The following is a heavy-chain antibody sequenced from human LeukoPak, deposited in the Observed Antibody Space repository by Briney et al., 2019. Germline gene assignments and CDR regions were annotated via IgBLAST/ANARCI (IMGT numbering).Heavy chain of an antibody. CDR1: GYTFTSYA. V-gene: IGHV7-4-1*02. J-gene: IGHJ4*02. CDR3: ARSSGTGNWDY. Sequence: GASVKVSCKASGYTFTSYAMNWVRQAPGQGVEWMGWISTNTGNPTYTQGFTGRVVFSLDTSVSTAYLQISRLKAEDTAVYYCARSSGTGNWDYWGQGTLVTVSS. D-gene: IGHD2-15*01. CDR2: ISTNTGNP.